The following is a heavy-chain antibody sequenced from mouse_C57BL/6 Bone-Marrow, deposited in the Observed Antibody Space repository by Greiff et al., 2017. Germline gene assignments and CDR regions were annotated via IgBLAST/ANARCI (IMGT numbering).Heavy chain of an antibody. CDR3: ARGPMEDWFAY. V-gene: IGHV14-2*01. CDR1: GFNIKDYY. J-gene: IGHJ3*01. Sequence: EVQLVESGAELVKPGASVKLFCTASGFNIKDYYMHWVKQRPEQGLEWIGRIDPEDGETKYAPKCQGKATITADTASNTAYLQLSSLTSEDTAVYYCARGPMEDWFAYWGQGTLVTVSA. CDR2: IDPEDGET. D-gene: IGHD1-1*02.